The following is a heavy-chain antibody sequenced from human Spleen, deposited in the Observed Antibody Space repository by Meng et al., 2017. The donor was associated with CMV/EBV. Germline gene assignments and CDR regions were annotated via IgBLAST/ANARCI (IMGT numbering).Heavy chain of an antibody. J-gene: IGHJ4*02. CDR2: INPSSGGT. D-gene: IGHD3-3*02. CDR3: ARAAFRAYDY. Sequence: VSCKASGYTFTGFLVHGVRQDPGQGLEWMGWINPSSGGTTYAQKFQGTVTMTRDTSISTAYMELSGLTSDDTAVYYCARAAFRAYDYWGQGSLVTVSS. CDR1: GYTFTGFL. V-gene: IGHV1-2*02.